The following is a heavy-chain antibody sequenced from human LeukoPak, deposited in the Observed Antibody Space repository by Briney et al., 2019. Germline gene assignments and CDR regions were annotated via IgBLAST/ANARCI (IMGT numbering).Heavy chain of an antibody. CDR2: TYYRPKWYN. CDR1: GDSVSSNSAA. CDR3: ARAFFVVVPAAMTEYYFDY. V-gene: IGHV6-1*01. J-gene: IGHJ4*02. D-gene: IGHD2-2*01. Sequence: SQTLSLTCAISGDSVSSNSAAWNWIRQSPSRGLEWLGRTYYRPKWYNDYAVSVKSRITIHPDTSKNQFSLQLNSVTPEDTAVYYCARAFFVVVPAAMTEYYFDYWGQGTLVTVSS.